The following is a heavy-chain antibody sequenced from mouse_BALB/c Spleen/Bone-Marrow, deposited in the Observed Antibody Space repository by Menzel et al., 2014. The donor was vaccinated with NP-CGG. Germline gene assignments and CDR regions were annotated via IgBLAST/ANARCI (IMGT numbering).Heavy chain of an antibody. CDR1: GFTFSSYA. D-gene: IGHD1-1*01. CDR3: ARYYGSSYDY. V-gene: IGHV5-9-3*01. Sequence: EVKLVESGGGLVKPGGSLKLSCAASGFTFSSYAMSWVRQTPEKRLEWVATISSGGNYTYYPDSVKGRFTISRDNAKNPLCLQVSSLRSEDTAMYYCARYYGSSYDYWGQGTSLTVSS. CDR2: ISSGGNYT. J-gene: IGHJ2*02.